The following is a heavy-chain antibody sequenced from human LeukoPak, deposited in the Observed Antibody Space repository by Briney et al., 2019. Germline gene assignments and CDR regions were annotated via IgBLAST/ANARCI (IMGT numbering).Heavy chain of an antibody. Sequence: ASVKVSCKTSAYSFTGYFFHWIRQAPGQGLEWMGWINANSGDTNYAQQFQGRLTMTRDRSISTVYMELSRLRTDDTAVYYCARDFSWGVDSWGQGTLVAVSS. V-gene: IGHV1-2*02. J-gene: IGHJ4*02. CDR1: AYSFTGYF. CDR2: INANSGDT. D-gene: IGHD3-10*01. CDR3: ARDFSWGVDS.